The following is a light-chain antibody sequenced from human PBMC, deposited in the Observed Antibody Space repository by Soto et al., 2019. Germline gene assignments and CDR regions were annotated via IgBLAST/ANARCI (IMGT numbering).Light chain of an antibody. CDR2: AAS. J-gene: IGKJ3*01. V-gene: IGKV1-8*01. CDR3: QQYYSYPTT. CDR1: QGISSY. Sequence: AIRMTQSPSSFSASTGDRVTITCRASQGISSYLAWYQQKPGKAPKLLIYAASTLQSGVPSRFSGSGSGTDFTLTISCLQSEDFATYYCQQYYSYPTTVGPGNKVDIK.